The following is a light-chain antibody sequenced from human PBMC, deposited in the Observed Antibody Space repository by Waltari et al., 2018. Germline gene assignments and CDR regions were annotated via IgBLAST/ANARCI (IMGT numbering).Light chain of an antibody. Sequence: VLTQSPDTLSLSPGERATLSCRASHTIRNINLAWYQQKPGQPPRRLIYDGSGRATGIPDRFSASGSGTDFTLTISRLEPEDFAVYYCQHYDNSPRMYTFGQGTKLEIK. CDR2: DGS. CDR1: HTIRNIN. J-gene: IGKJ2*01. CDR3: QHYDNSPRMYT. V-gene: IGKV3-20*01.